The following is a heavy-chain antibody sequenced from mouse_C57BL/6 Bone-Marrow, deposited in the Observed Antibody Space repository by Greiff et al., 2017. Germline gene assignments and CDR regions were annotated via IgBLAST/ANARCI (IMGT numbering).Heavy chain of an antibody. Sequence: VMLVESGAELARPGASVKLSCKASGYTFTSYGISWVKQRTGQGLEWIGEIYPRSGNTYYNEKFKGKATLTADKSSSTAYMELRSLTSEDSAVYFCATDYYDYGFDYWGQGTTLTVSS. CDR1: GYTFTSYG. CDR2: IYPRSGNT. V-gene: IGHV1-81*01. D-gene: IGHD2-4*01. CDR3: ATDYYDYGFDY. J-gene: IGHJ2*01.